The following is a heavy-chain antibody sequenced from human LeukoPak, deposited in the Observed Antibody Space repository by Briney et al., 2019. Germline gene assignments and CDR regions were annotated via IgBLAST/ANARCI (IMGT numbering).Heavy chain of an antibody. Sequence: GSLRLSCAASGFTFSTYAMTWVRPAPGKGLEWGSGISGSGTNPFYADSVRGRFTISRDNSKNTLYLQMDSLRAEDTAVYFCAKDASNGDYAHWGQGTLVTVSS. J-gene: IGHJ4*02. V-gene: IGHV3-23*01. CDR3: AKDASNGDYAH. CDR1: GFTFSTYA. D-gene: IGHD4-17*01. CDR2: ISGSGTNP.